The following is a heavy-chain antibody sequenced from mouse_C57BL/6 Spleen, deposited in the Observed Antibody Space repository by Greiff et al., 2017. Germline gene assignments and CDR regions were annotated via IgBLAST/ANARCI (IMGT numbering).Heavy chain of an antibody. D-gene: IGHD1-1*01. J-gene: IGHJ3*01. CDR1: GFNIKDYY. CDR2: IDPEDGET. V-gene: IGHV14-2*01. CDR3: ARNYGSSSFFAY. Sequence: DVHLVESGAELVKPGASVKLSCTASGFNIKDYYMHWVKQRTEQGLEWIGRIDPEDGETKYAPKFQGKVTITADTTSNTAYLQLSILTSEDTAVYYCARNYGSSSFFAYWGQGTLVTVSA.